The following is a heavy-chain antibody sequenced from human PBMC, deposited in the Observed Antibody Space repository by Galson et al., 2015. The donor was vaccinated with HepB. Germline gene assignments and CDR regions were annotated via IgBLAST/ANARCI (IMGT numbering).Heavy chain of an antibody. Sequence: SVKVSCKAFGYTFTKYYIHWVRQAPGQGFEWLGILNPNGGSTSYAKKFQGRVTMTRDTSTSTIYMELTSLRSEDTAVYYCARCADYYDSSGYGDFFDYWGQGTPVTVSS. D-gene: IGHD3-22*01. CDR1: GYTFTKYY. CDR3: ARCADYYDSSGYGDFFDY. CDR2: LNPNGGST. V-gene: IGHV1-46*03. J-gene: IGHJ4*02.